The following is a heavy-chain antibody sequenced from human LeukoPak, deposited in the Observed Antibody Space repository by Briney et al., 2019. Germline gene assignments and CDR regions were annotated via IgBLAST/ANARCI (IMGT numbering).Heavy chain of an antibody. J-gene: IGHJ4*02. CDR1: GRSISSGGYY. D-gene: IGHD6-13*01. V-gene: IGHV4-30-2*01. CDR3: ARASSSPSQRQLVFDY. CDR2: IYHSGGT. Sequence: PSETLSLTCTVSGRSISSGGYYWSWIRQPPGKGLEWIGYIYHSGGTYYNPSLKSRVTISVDKSKNQFSLKLSSVTAADTAVYYCARASSSPSQRQLVFDYWGQGTLVTVSS.